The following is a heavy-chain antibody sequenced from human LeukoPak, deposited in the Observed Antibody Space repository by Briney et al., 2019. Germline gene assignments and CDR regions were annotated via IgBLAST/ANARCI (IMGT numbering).Heavy chain of an antibody. CDR1: GGSISNFY. CDR2: IHYRGST. Sequence: SETLSLTCTVSGGSISNFYWSWIRQSPGKGLEWIGYIHYRGSTNYNPSLKSRVTISVATSKSQFSLKLSSVTAADTAIYYCARARDITVAGTWGDSWFDPWGQGTLVTVSS. D-gene: IGHD6-19*01. V-gene: IGHV4-59*01. J-gene: IGHJ5*02. CDR3: ARARDITVAGTWGDSWFDP.